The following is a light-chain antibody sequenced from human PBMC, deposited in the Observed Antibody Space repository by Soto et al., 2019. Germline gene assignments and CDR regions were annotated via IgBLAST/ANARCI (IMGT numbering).Light chain of an antibody. J-gene: IGKJ5*01. Sequence: EIVLTQSPATLSLSPGERATLSCRASQSVSSSLAWYQQKPGQAPRLLIYDASNRATGIPPRFSGSGSGTDFTLTISSLEPEDFAVHYCQQRSNWPPITIGQGTRLEIK. V-gene: IGKV3-11*01. CDR3: QQRSNWPPIT. CDR1: QSVSSS. CDR2: DAS.